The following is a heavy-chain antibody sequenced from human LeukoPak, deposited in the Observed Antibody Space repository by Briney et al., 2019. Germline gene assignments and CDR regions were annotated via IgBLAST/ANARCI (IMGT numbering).Heavy chain of an antibody. D-gene: IGHD1-26*01. V-gene: IGHV4-59*01. J-gene: IGHJ4*02. CDR1: GGSISSYY. CDR2: INYSGST. CDR3: ARRGTYYVSDY. Sequence: SETLSLTCTVAGGSISSYYWSWIRQPPGKGLEWIGYINYSGSTFYNPPLRSRVTMSVDTSKRQFSLNLNSVTAADTAVYYCARRGTYYVSDYWGQGTLVTVSS.